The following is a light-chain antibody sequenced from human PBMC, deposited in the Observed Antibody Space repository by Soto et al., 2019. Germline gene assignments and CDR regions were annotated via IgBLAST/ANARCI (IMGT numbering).Light chain of an antibody. J-gene: IGKJ1*01. CDR2: WAS. CDR1: HSVLYRSNNQNY. V-gene: IGKV4-1*01. Sequence: IGVTQSPDSLAVSLFARSTLNCKTIHSVLYRSNNQNYLAWFQHKEGQNPKLLIYWASIRESGVHDRFSGSGSGTDFTLTINGLTAEDVDVYYRQQYYSSRTCGQGTTGDIK. CDR3: QQYYSSRT.